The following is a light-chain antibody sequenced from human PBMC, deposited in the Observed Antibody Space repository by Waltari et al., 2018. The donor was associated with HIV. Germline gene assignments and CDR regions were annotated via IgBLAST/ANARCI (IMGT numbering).Light chain of an antibody. CDR1: SSNIGSNT. Sequence: QSVLTQPPSASGTPGQRVTISCSGSSSNIGSNTVNWYQQLPGTAPKVLLYSNNQRPSGVPDRFSGSKSGPSASLAISGLQSEEEADYYCAAWDDSLGGVVFGGGTKLTVL. CDR2: SNN. J-gene: IGLJ3*02. CDR3: AAWDDSLGGVV. V-gene: IGLV1-44*01.